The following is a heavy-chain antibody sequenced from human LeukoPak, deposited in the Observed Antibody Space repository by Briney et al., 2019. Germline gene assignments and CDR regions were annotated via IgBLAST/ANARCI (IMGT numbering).Heavy chain of an antibody. J-gene: IGHJ5*02. CDR2: INHSGST. CDR1: GGSFSGYY. CDR3: ARGRAPMVRGVTTVYWFDP. D-gene: IGHD3-10*01. Sequence: SETLSLTCAVYGGSFSGYYWSWIRQPPGKGLEWIGEINHSGSTNYNPSLKSRVTILVDTSKNQFSLKLSSVTAADTAVYYCARGRAPMVRGVTTVYWFDPRGPGNPGHRLL. V-gene: IGHV4-34*01.